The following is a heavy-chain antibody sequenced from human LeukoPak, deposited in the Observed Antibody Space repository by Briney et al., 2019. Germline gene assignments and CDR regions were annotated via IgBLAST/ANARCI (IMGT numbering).Heavy chain of an antibody. CDR1: GYSISSGYY. CDR2: IYHSGST. V-gene: IGHV4-38-2*01. D-gene: IGHD6-19*01. Sequence: SETLSLTCAVSGYSISSGYYWGWIRQPPGKGLEWIGRIYHSGSTYYNPSLKSRVTISVDTSKNQFSLKLSSVTAADTAVYYCARVGGWLVRRQGVVFDYWGQGTLVTVSS. J-gene: IGHJ4*02. CDR3: ARVGGWLVRRQGVVFDY.